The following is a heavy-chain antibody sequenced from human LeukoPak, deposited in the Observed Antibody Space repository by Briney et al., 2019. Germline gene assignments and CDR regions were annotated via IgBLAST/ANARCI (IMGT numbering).Heavy chain of an antibody. CDR3: ASRPYYYDSSGYYHAPDY. Sequence: SVRVSCKASGGTFSSYAISWVRQAPGQGLEWMGGIIPIFGTANYAQKFQGRVTITTDESTSTAYMELSSLGSEDTAVYYCASRPYYYDSSGYYHAPDYWGQGTLVTVSS. J-gene: IGHJ4*02. V-gene: IGHV1-69*05. CDR2: IIPIFGTA. CDR1: GGTFSSYA. D-gene: IGHD3-22*01.